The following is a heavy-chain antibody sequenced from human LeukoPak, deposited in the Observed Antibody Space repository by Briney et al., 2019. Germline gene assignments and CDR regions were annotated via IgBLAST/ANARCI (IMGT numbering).Heavy chain of an antibody. CDR2: IYHSGST. J-gene: IGHJ4*02. CDR1: GGSISSGGYS. Sequence: SQTLSLTCAVSGGSISSGGYSWSWIRQPPGKGLEWIGYIYHSGSTYYNPSLKSRVTISVDTSKNQFSLKLSSVTAADTAVYYCAREAVGLGIGYWGQGTLVTVSS. CDR3: AREAVGLGIGY. V-gene: IGHV4-30-2*05. D-gene: IGHD3/OR15-3a*01.